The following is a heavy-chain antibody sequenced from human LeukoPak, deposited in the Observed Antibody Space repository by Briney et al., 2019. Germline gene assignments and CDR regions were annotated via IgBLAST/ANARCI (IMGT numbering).Heavy chain of an antibody. J-gene: IGHJ4*02. Sequence: GRSLRPSCAASGFTFSSFAMHWVRQAPGKGLEWVAVISYDGSNKYYADSVKGQFTISRDNSKNTLYLQMNSLRAEDTAVYYCASTRPYSSGWRLGYWGQGTLVTVSS. CDR3: ASTRPYSSGWRLGY. CDR1: GFTFSSFA. CDR2: ISYDGSNK. V-gene: IGHV3-30*04. D-gene: IGHD6-19*01.